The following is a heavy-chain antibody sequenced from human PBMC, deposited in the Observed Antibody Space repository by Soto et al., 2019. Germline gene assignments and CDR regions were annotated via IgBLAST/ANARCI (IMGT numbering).Heavy chain of an antibody. CDR2: ISGSGGST. V-gene: IGHV3-23*01. J-gene: IGHJ4*02. D-gene: IGHD2-2*01. Sequence: GGSLRLSCAASGFTFSSYAMSWVRQAPGKGLEWVSVISGSGGSTYYADSVKGRFTISRDNSKNTLYLQMNSLRAEDTAVYYCAKARGSTTPAPGSYWGQGTLVTVSS. CDR3: AKARGSTTPAPGSY. CDR1: GFTFSSYA.